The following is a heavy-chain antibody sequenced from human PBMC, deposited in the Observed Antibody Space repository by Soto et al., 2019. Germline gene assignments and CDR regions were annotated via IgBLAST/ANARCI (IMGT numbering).Heavy chain of an antibody. Sequence: QVQLVQSGAEVKKPGSSVKVSCKASGGTFSSYTISWVRQAPGQGLEWMGRIIPILGIANYAQKFQGRVMISANXSTSTAYMELSSLRSEDTAVYYCARARYGDYPFDYWGQGTLVTVSS. J-gene: IGHJ4*02. CDR3: ARARYGDYPFDY. CDR1: GGTFSSYT. D-gene: IGHD4-17*01. CDR2: IIPILGIA. V-gene: IGHV1-69*02.